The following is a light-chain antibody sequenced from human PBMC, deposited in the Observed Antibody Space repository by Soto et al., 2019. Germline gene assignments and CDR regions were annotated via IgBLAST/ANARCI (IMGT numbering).Light chain of an antibody. J-gene: IGKJ1*01. CDR2: GAS. CDR3: QQYNNWPTWA. V-gene: IGKV3-15*01. Sequence: EIVMTQSPATLSVSPGERATLSCRASQSVSRNIAWYQQNPGQAPRLLIYGASTRAIGIPARFSGSGSGTEFTLTISSLQSEDFAVYYCQQYNNWPTWAFGQGTKVEIK. CDR1: QSVSRN.